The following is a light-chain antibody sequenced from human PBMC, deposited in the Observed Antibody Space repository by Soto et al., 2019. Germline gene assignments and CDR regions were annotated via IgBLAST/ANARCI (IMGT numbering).Light chain of an antibody. CDR1: SSNIGAGYD. CDR2: CNS. CDR3: QSYDSRLSGYVV. V-gene: IGLV1-40*01. Sequence: QSVLTQPPSVSGAPGQRVTISCTGSSSNIGAGYDVHWYQQLPGTAPKLLIYCNSNRPSGVPDRFSGSKSGTSASLAITGLQAEDEADYYCQSYDSRLSGYVVFGGGTKLTVL. J-gene: IGLJ2*01.